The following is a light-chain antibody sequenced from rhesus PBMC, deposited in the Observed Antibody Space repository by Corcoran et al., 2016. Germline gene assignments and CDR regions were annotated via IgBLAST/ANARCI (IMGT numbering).Light chain of an antibody. CDR1: STDIGAYNY. J-gene: IGLJ1*01. CDR2: DVG. V-gene: IGLV2-32*02. CDR3: SSHAGSNTFYI. Sequence: QAALTQPRSVSGSPGQSVTISCTGSSTDIGAYNYVSWYQQHPGTAPKLLIYDVGKRPSGVSDRFSGSKSGNTASLTISGLQTEDEADYYCSSHAGSNTFYIFAAGTRVTVL.